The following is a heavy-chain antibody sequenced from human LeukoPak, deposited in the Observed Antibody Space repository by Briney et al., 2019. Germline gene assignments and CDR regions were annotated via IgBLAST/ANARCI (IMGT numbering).Heavy chain of an antibody. CDR2: ISLTGET. Sequence: SETLSLTCGVSGGSISSTNWWSWVRQPSGQGLEWIGEISLTGETNYNPSLNGRVTMSLDKSRNQLSLSLASVTAADTAIYYCSRESGAFCPFGYWGQGTLVIVPP. CDR1: GGSISSTNW. D-gene: IGHD1-26*01. J-gene: IGHJ4*02. CDR3: SRESGAFCPFGY. V-gene: IGHV4-4*02.